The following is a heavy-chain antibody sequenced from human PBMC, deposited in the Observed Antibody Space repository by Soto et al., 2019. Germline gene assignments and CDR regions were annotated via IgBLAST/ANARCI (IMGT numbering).Heavy chain of an antibody. Sequence: GGSLRLSCAASGFTFSSYAMSWVRQAPGKGLEWVSAISGSGGSTYYADSVKGRFTISRDNSKNTLYLQMNSLRAEDTAVYYCAKDPGRGYSGYDWVDYWGQGTLVTVSS. D-gene: IGHD5-12*01. V-gene: IGHV3-23*01. CDR2: ISGSGGST. CDR1: GFTFSSYA. CDR3: AKDPGRGYSGYDWVDY. J-gene: IGHJ4*02.